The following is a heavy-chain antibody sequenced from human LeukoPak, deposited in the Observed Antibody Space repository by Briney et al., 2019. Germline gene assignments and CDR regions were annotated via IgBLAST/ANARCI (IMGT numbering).Heavy chain of an antibody. CDR3: ATYYDDRSHYVHYFDY. D-gene: IGHD3-22*01. CDR1: GGSISSYY. CDR2: IYYSGST. V-gene: IGHV4-59*01. J-gene: IGHJ4*02. Sequence: SETLSLTCTVSGGSISSYYWSWIRQPPGKGLEWIGYIYYSGSTNYNPSLKSRVTISVDTSKNQFSLKLTSVTAADTAVYYCATYYDDRSHYVHYFDYWGQGALVTVSS.